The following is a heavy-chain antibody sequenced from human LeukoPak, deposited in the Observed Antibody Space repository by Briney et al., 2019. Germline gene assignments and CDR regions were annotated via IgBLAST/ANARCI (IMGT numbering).Heavy chain of an antibody. D-gene: IGHD3-22*01. CDR2: ISSSSTNL. Sequence: GGSLRLSCAASGFTFSSYSMNWVRQAPGKGLEWVSYISSSSTNLYYADSVKGRFTISRDKAKNSLYLQMNSLRAEDTAVYYCARDGGGPYYYDSSGYYYDYFDYWGQGTPVTVSS. J-gene: IGHJ4*02. CDR1: GFTFSSYS. CDR3: ARDGGGPYYYDSSGYYYDYFDY. V-gene: IGHV3-48*01.